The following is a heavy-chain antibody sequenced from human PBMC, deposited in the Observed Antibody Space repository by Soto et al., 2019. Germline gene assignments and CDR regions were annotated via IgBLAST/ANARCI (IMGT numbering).Heavy chain of an antibody. V-gene: IGHV4-34*01. D-gene: IGHD2-21*02. CDR2: INHSGST. J-gene: IGHJ6*02. Sequence: PSETRSLTCAVDGGSFIVYYWSWIRQPPGKGLDSIGEINHSGSTNYNPSLKSRVTISVDTSKNQFSLKLSSVTAADTAVYYCERGRRVMVTSTWGMDVWSQGNTVPGSS. CDR1: GGSFIVYY. CDR3: ERGRRVMVTSTWGMDV.